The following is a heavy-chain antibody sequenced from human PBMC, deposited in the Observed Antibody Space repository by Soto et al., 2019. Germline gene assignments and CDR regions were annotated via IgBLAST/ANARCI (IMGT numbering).Heavy chain of an antibody. CDR3: VRDQKYFRVNGNWFDS. Sequence: ASVKVSCKASGYTSADFGISWVRQAPGQGLEWMGWVSGNNGASNPAPKVQGRITMTLDTSTGVSYMALRSLRSDDTAIYYCVRDQKYFRVNGNWFDSWGQGALVTVSS. CDR2: VSGNNGAS. J-gene: IGHJ5*01. V-gene: IGHV1-18*04. CDR1: GYTSADFG. D-gene: IGHD2-2*01.